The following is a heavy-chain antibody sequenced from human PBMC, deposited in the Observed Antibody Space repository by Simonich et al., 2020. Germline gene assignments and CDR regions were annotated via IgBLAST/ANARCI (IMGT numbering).Heavy chain of an antibody. CDR3: ARDGGNCSGGSCYWYFDL. Sequence: QVQLVQAGAEVKKPGASVKGSCKASGDTFTGYYMHWVRQAPGTGLEWLGRSNTNSGGTNEGQRFQGSGTMTRNTSISTAYMELSRLRSDDTAVYYCARDGGNCSGGSCYWYFDLWGRGTLVTVSS. CDR2: SNTNSGGT. CDR1: GDTFTGYY. V-gene: IGHV1-2*06. J-gene: IGHJ2*01. D-gene: IGHD2-15*01.